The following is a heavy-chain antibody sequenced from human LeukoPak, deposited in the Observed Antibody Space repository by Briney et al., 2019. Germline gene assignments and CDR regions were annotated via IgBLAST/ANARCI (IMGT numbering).Heavy chain of an antibody. V-gene: IGHV3-30*02. D-gene: IGHD6-19*01. CDR1: GFIFNSYG. CDR2: IRYDGSNK. J-gene: IGHJ4*02. CDR3: ARDQVFRSGWYRGFDY. Sequence: GGSLRLSCAASGFIFNSYGMHWVRQAPGKGLEWVAFIRYDGSNKYYADSVKGRFTISRDNSKNTLYLQMNSLRVEDTAVYYCARDQVFRSGWYRGFDYWGQGTLVTVSS.